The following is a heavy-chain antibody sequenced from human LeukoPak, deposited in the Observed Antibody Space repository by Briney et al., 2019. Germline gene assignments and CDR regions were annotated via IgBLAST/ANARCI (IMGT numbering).Heavy chain of an antibody. CDR2: INPNSGST. Sequence: ASVKVSCKASGYTFTGNYMHWVRQAPGQGLEWMGWINPNSGSTNYAQKFQGRVTMTRDTSISTAYLQWSSLKASDTAMYYCARPDDYGDYGEFLNAFDIWGQGTMVTVSS. CDR1: GYTFTGNY. V-gene: IGHV1-2*02. CDR3: ARPDDYGDYGEFLNAFDI. J-gene: IGHJ3*02. D-gene: IGHD4-17*01.